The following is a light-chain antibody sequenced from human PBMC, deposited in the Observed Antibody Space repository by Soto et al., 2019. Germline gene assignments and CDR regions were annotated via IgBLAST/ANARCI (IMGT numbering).Light chain of an antibody. V-gene: IGKV3-11*01. CDR1: QSVSSY. J-gene: IGKJ1*01. CDR3: QERSNWPPRT. CDR2: DAS. Sequence: EIVFTQSPATLSLSPGETATLSCMARQSVSSYLAWYHQKPGQAPRLLIYDASNTATGIPARFSGSGSGTDFTPTISSTEREDCAVYYGQERSNWPPRTCGQGTVVEIK.